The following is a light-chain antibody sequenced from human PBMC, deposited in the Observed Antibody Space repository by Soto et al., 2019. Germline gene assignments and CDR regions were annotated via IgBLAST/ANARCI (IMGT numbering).Light chain of an antibody. CDR1: QSVSSY. Sequence: DIVLTQSPATLSLSPGERATLSCRASQSVSSYLAWYQQKPGRAPKVLIYRASIRATGIPDRFTGSGSGTDFTLTISRLEPEDFAVYYCQQYGSSPLTFGGGTKVDIK. V-gene: IGKV3-20*01. CDR2: RAS. CDR3: QQYGSSPLT. J-gene: IGKJ4*01.